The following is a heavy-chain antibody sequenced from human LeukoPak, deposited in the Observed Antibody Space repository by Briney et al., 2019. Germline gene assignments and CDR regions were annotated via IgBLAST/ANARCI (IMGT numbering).Heavy chain of an antibody. CDR1: GYSFTSYW. CDR2: IYPGDSDT. J-gene: IGHJ6*02. Sequence: GESLQISCKGSGYSFTSYWIGWVRQMPGKGLEWMGIIYPGDSDTGYSPSFQGQVTISADKSISTAYLQWSSLKASDTAMHYCARRGSSSSDYYYGMDVWGQGTTLTVSS. V-gene: IGHV5-51*01. CDR3: ARRGSSSSDYYYGMDV. D-gene: IGHD6-6*01.